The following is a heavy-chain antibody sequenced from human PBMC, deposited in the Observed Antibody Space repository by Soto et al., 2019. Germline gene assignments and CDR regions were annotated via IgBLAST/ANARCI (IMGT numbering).Heavy chain of an antibody. D-gene: IGHD3-10*01. J-gene: IGHJ6*02. CDR3: VNGPRGNYYYYYGMDV. V-gene: IGHV3-30*02. CDR1: GFTFSSFG. CDR2: IRYDGSNK. Sequence: GGSLRLSCAASGFTFSSFGMHWVRQAPGKGLEWVSIIRYDGSNKYYADSVKGRFTISRDNSKNTLYLQMSSLRAEDTAVYYCVNGPRGNYYYYYGMDVWGQGTTVTVSS.